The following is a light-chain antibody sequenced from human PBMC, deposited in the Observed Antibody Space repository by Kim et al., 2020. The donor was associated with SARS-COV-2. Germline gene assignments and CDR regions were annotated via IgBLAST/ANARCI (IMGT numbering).Light chain of an antibody. Sequence: PGQSVTISCTGTSSDVRGYNYVSWYQQHPGKAPKLIIYDVSKRPSGVPDRFSVSKSDNTASLTISGLQAEDEADYHCCSYAGNFYVFGTGTKVTVL. J-gene: IGLJ1*01. CDR1: SSDVRGYNY. CDR3: CSYAGNFYV. CDR2: DVS. V-gene: IGLV2-11*03.